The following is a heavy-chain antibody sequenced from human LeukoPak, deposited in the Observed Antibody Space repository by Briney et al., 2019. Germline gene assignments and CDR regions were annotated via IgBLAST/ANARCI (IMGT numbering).Heavy chain of an antibody. CDR3: ARVLNGDSLLDY. Sequence: GSLRLSCAASGFTFSSYSMNWVRQPPGKGLEWIGSIYYSGSTYYNPSLKSRVTISVDTSKNQFSLKLSSVTAADTAVYYCARVLNGDSLLDYWGQGTLVTVSS. D-gene: IGHD4-17*01. V-gene: IGHV4-39*07. CDR1: GFTFSSYS. CDR2: IYYSGST. J-gene: IGHJ4*02.